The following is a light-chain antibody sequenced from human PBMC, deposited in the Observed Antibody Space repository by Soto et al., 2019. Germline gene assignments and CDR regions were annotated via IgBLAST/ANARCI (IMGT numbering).Light chain of an antibody. CDR1: SSDIGAYNS. CDR2: DVS. J-gene: IGLJ2*01. CDR3: ASYTTGRIRV. Sequence: QSALTQPASVSASHGQSITISCTGTSSDIGAYNSVSWYQQHPGEAPQLIIYDVSYRPSGISSRFSGSKSGNTASLTVSGLQADDDADYYCASYTTGRIRVFGGGTKLTVL. V-gene: IGLV2-14*03.